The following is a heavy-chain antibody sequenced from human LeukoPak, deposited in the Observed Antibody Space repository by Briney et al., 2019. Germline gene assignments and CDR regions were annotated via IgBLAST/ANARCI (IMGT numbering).Heavy chain of an antibody. Sequence: SETLSLTCAVSGFSISRYYWSWIRQPPGKGLEWIGYIYYSGSTNYNPSLKSRVTISVDTSKSQFSLKLSSVTAADTAVYYCARAPSNSGYNWFDPWGQGTLVTVSS. CDR1: GFSISRYY. CDR2: IYYSGST. V-gene: IGHV4-59*01. CDR3: ARAPSNSGYNWFDP. J-gene: IGHJ5*02. D-gene: IGHD2-2*03.